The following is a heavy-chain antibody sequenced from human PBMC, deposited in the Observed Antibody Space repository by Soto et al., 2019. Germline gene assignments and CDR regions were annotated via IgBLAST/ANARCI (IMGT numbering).Heavy chain of an antibody. J-gene: IGHJ6*02. CDR1: GGTFSSYV. D-gene: IGHD3-22*01. Sequence: ASVKVSCKASGGTFSSYVISWVRQAPGQGLEWMGGIIPIFGTANYAQKFQGRVTITADESTSTAYMELSSLRSEDTAVYYCARDQELGYDSTDYYYYGMDVWGQGTTVTVSS. CDR2: IIPIFGTA. V-gene: IGHV1-69*13. CDR3: ARDQELGYDSTDYYYYGMDV.